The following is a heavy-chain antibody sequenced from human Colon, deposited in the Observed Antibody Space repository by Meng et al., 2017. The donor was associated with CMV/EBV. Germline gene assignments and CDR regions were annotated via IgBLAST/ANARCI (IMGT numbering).Heavy chain of an antibody. Sequence: GESLKISCAASGFTFSSYDMHWVRQPIGKGLEWVSAIGTAGDTYYPASVKGRFTISREDAKNSLYLQMNSLRAGDTAVYYCARKGGASLGGACDIWGQGTMVTVSS. CDR2: IGTAGDT. D-gene: IGHD1-26*01. CDR1: GFTFSSYD. CDR3: ARKGGASLGGACDI. V-gene: IGHV3-13*01. J-gene: IGHJ3*02.